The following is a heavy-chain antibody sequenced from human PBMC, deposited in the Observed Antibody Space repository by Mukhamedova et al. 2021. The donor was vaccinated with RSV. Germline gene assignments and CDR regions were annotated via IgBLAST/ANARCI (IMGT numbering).Heavy chain of an antibody. J-gene: IGHJ4*02. CDR3: TRGYGHGSIDY. V-gene: IGHV3-74*01. Sequence: DSVKGRFTISRDNAKNTLYLQMNSLGDDDTAVYFCTRGYGHGSIDYWGQGTLVTVSS. D-gene: IGHD5-18*01.